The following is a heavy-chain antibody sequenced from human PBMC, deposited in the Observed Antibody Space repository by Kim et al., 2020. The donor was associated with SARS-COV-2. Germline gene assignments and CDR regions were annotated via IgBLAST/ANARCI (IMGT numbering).Heavy chain of an antibody. CDR3: ARHSSIAARRFWDY. Sequence: NPSLKRRVTISVDTSQTQFSLKLSSVTAADTAVYYCARHSSIAARRFWDYWGQGTLVTVSS. D-gene: IGHD6-6*01. J-gene: IGHJ4*02. V-gene: IGHV4-39*01.